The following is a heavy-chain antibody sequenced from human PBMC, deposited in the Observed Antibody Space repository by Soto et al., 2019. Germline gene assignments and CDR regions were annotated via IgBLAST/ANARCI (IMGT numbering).Heavy chain of an antibody. CDR2: IIPIVGIA. CDR3: ARDWVDSSGYYPYYFDY. CDR1: GGTFSSQS. J-gene: IGHJ4*02. V-gene: IGHV1-69*08. Sequence: QVQLVQSGAEVKKPGSSVKVSCKASGGTFSSQSISWVRQAPGQGLEWMGRIIPIVGIANYAQKFQGRVTITAEKSTSTAYMELSSLRSEDTAMYYCARDWVDSSGYYPYYFDYWGQGTLVTVSS. D-gene: IGHD3-22*01.